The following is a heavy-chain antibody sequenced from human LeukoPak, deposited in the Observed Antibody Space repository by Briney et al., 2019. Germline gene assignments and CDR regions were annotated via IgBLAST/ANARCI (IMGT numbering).Heavy chain of an antibody. J-gene: IGHJ4*02. CDR2: INPNSGGT. Sequence: ASVKVSCKASGYTFTGYYMHWVRQAPGQELEWMGWINPNSGGTNYAQKFQGRVTMTRDTSISTAYMELSRLRSGDTAVYYCARVSSDRITGNLRGYFDYWGQGTLVTVSS. CDR3: ARVSSDRITGNLRGYFDY. D-gene: IGHD1-20*01. CDR1: GYTFTGYY. V-gene: IGHV1-2*02.